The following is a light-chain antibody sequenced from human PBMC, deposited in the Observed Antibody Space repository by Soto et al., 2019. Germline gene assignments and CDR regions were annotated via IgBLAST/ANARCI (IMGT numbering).Light chain of an antibody. V-gene: IGKV3-11*01. CDR3: QQYENWPQIT. CDR2: DAS. J-gene: IGKJ4*01. Sequence: EIVLTQSPATLSLSPGERATLSCRASQSVSSYLAWYQQKPGQAPRLLIYDASNRATGIPARFSGSGSGTEFTLTISSLQSEDSAVYYCQQYENWPQITFGGGTKVDIK. CDR1: QSVSSY.